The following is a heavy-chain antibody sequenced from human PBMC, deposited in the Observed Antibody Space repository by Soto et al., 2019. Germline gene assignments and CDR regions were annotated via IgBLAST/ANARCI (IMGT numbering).Heavy chain of an antibody. V-gene: IGHV3-20*01. CDR3: ARSLDIAYDAFDI. CDR1: GFTFDDYG. Sequence: GGSLRLSCAASGFTFDDYGMSWVRQAPGKGLEWVSGINWNGGSTGYADSVKGRFTISRDNAKNSLYLQMNSLRADDTALYHCARSLDIAYDAFDIWGQGTMVTVSS. D-gene: IGHD5-12*01. J-gene: IGHJ3*02. CDR2: INWNGGST.